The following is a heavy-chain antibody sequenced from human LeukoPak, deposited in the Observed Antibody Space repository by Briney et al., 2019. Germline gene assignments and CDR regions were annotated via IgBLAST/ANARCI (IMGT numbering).Heavy chain of an antibody. Sequence: SETLSLTCTVSGGSISSYYWSWIRQPPGKGLEWIGYIYYSGSTNYNPSLKSRVTISVDTSKNQLSLKLRSVTAADTAVYYCAREVTDCSSTSCYLDYWGQGTLVTVSS. D-gene: IGHD2-2*01. V-gene: IGHV4-59*01. CDR3: AREVTDCSSTSCYLDY. J-gene: IGHJ4*02. CDR2: IYYSGST. CDR1: GGSISSYY.